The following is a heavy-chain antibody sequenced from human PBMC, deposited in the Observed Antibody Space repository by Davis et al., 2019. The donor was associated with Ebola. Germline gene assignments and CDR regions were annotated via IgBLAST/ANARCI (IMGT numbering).Heavy chain of an antibody. Sequence: GESLKISCAASGFTFSSYSMNWVRQAPGKGLEWVSSISSSSSYIYYADSVKGRFTISRDNAKNSLYLQMNSLRAEDTAVYYCARAGIAEYNWFDPWGQGTLVTVSS. J-gene: IGHJ5*02. D-gene: IGHD6-13*01. CDR3: ARAGIAEYNWFDP. V-gene: IGHV3-21*01. CDR2: ISSSSSYI. CDR1: GFTFSSYS.